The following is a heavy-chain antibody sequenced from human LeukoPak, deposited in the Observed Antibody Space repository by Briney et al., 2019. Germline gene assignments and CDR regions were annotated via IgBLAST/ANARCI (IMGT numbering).Heavy chain of an antibody. V-gene: IGHV1-69*05. D-gene: IGHD3-22*01. CDR2: IIPIFGTA. CDR1: GGTFSSYA. Sequence: SVKVSCKASGGTFSSYAISWVRQAPGQGLEWMGGIIPIFGTANYAQKFQGRVTITTDESTSTAYMELSSLRSEDTAVYYCARAPYDSSRPHSYYYYYMDVWGKGTTVTVSS. J-gene: IGHJ6*03. CDR3: ARAPYDSSRPHSYYYYYMDV.